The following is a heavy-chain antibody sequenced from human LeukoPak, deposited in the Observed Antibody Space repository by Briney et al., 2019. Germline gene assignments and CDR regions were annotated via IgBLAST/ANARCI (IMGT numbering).Heavy chain of an antibody. CDR2: IKQDGSEK. CDR3: ARVFIVGGRTIFDY. J-gene: IGHJ4*02. CDR1: GFTFSSYW. Sequence: PGGSLRLSCAASGFTFSSYWMSWVRQAPGKGLEWVANIKQDGSEKYYVDSVKGRFTISRHNVKNSLYLQMNSLRAEDTALYYCARVFIVGGRTIFDYWGQGTLVTVSS. V-gene: IGHV3-7*01. D-gene: IGHD1-26*01.